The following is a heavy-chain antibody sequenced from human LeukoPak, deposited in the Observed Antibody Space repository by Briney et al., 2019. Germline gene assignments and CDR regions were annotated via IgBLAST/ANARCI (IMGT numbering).Heavy chain of an antibody. Sequence: GGSLRLSCAVSGFTFSSYAMSWVRQAPGKGLEWVSAISGSGGSTYYADSVKGRFTISRDNSKNTLYLQMNSLRAEDTAVYYCARIAARFHESTNWGQGTLVTVSS. CDR3: ARIAARFHESTN. V-gene: IGHV3-23*01. J-gene: IGHJ4*02. CDR2: ISGSGGST. D-gene: IGHD6-6*01. CDR1: GFTFSSYA.